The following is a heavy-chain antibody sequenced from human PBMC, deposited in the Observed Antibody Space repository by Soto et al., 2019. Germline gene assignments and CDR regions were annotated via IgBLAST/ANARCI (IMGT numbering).Heavy chain of an antibody. Sequence: SETLSLTCAVSGGSISSGGHSWSWIRQPPGKGLEWIGYIYHSGSTYYNPSLKSRVTISVDRSKNQFSLKLSSVTAADPAVYYCARVPDYWGQGTLVTVSS. J-gene: IGHJ4*02. CDR2: IYHSGST. CDR1: GGSISSGGHS. V-gene: IGHV4-30-2*01. CDR3: ARVPDY.